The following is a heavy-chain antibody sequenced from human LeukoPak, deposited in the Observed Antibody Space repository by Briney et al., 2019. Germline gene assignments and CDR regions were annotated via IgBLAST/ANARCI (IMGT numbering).Heavy chain of an antibody. CDR3: ARQLRSYSYGSLDY. CDR2: IYPGDSDI. Sequence: GESLKISCKGSGYTFTRYWIGWVRQMPGKGLEWMGIIYPGDSDIRYSPSLLGQVTISADKSINTASLQWSSLKASDTAIYYCARQLRSYSYGSLDYWGQGTLVTVSS. J-gene: IGHJ4*02. V-gene: IGHV5-51*01. D-gene: IGHD5-18*01. CDR1: GYTFTRYW.